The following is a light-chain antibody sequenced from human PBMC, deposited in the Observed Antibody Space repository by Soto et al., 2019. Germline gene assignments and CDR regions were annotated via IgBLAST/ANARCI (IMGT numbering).Light chain of an antibody. J-gene: IGKJ3*01. Sequence: EIVLTQSPGTLSLSPGERATLSCRASQSVRNNYVAWYQQKPGQAPSLLIYGTSTRATGVPDRFSVTGSGTDFTLTISRLEPEDFAVYYCQQYAYSPLTFGPGTKVDI. CDR3: QQYAYSPLT. CDR2: GTS. V-gene: IGKV3-20*01. CDR1: QSVRNNY.